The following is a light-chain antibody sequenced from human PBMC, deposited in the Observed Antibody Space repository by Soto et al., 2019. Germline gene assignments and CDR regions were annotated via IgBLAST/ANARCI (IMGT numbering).Light chain of an antibody. CDR2: EGS. V-gene: IGLV2-23*01. Sequence: QSVLTQPASVSGSPGQSITISCTGTSSDVGSYNLVSWYQQHPGKAPKLMIYEGSNRPSGVSNRFSGSKSGNTASLTISGLQAEDEADYYCCSYAGSSTDWVFGGGTKVTVL. J-gene: IGLJ3*02. CDR3: CSYAGSSTDWV. CDR1: SSDVGSYNL.